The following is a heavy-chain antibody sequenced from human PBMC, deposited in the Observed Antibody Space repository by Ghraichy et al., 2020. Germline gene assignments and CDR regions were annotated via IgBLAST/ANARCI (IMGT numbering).Heavy chain of an antibody. D-gene: IGHD3-22*01. J-gene: IGHJ4*02. CDR1: GGTFSSYA. Sequence: SVKVSCKASGGTFSSYAISWVRQAPGQGLEWMGRIIPILGIANYAQKFQGRVTITADKSTSTAYMELSSLRSEDTAVYYCARGEGYYYDSSGSGLIDYWGLGTLVIVSS. V-gene: IGHV1-69*04. CDR2: IIPILGIA. CDR3: ARGEGYYYDSSGSGLIDY.